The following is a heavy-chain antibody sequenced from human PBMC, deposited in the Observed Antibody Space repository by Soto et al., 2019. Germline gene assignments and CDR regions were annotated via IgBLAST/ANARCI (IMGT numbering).Heavy chain of an antibody. CDR3: ARDRIQLWSPYYFDY. Sequence: ASVKVSCKASGYTFTSYGISWVRQAPGQGLEWMGWISAYNGNTNYAQKLQGRVTMTTDTSTSTAYMELRSLRSDDTAVYYCARDRIQLWSPYYFDYWGQGTLVTVSS. CDR1: GYTFTSYG. D-gene: IGHD5-18*01. CDR2: ISAYNGNT. V-gene: IGHV1-18*01. J-gene: IGHJ4*02.